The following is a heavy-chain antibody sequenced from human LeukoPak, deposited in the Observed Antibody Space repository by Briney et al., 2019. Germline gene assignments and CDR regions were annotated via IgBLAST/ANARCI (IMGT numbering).Heavy chain of an antibody. CDR2: FDPEDGET. Sequence: ASVKVSCKVSGYTLTELSMHWVRQAPGKGLEWMGGFDPEDGETIYAQKFQGRVTMTEDTSTDTAYMELSSLRSEDTAVYHCATAGAYSGYDVYYYYGMDVWGQGTTVTVSS. D-gene: IGHD5-12*01. CDR1: GYTLTELS. CDR3: ATAGAYSGYDVYYYYGMDV. V-gene: IGHV1-24*01. J-gene: IGHJ6*02.